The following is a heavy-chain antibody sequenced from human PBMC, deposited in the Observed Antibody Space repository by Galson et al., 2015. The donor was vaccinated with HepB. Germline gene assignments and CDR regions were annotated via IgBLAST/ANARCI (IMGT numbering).Heavy chain of an antibody. Sequence: SLRLSCAASGFTFSSYGMHWVRQAPGKGLEWVAVISYDGSNKYYADSVKGRFTISRDNSKNTLYLQMNSLRAEDTAVYYCAKGPDGPDYWGQGTLVTVSS. CDR1: GFTFSSYG. CDR2: ISYDGSNK. CDR3: AKGPDGPDY. D-gene: IGHD1-14*01. J-gene: IGHJ4*02. V-gene: IGHV3-30*18.